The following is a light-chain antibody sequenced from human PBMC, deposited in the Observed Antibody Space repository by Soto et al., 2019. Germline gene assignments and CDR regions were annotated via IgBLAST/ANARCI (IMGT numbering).Light chain of an antibody. V-gene: IGKV3-20*01. CDR1: QTVSSSS. Sequence: DIVLTQSPGTLSLSPGERATLSCRASQTVSSSSLAWYQQKPGQAPRLLIYGASSRATGIPDRFSGSGSGTDFTLIISRLEPEDFAEYYCQQYGSSPRTFGQGTKVDIK. J-gene: IGKJ1*01. CDR2: GAS. CDR3: QQYGSSPRT.